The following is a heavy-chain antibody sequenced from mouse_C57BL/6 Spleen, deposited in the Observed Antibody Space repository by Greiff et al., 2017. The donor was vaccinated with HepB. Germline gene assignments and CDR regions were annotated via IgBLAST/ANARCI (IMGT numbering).Heavy chain of an antibody. CDR1: GYTFTSYW. J-gene: IGHJ2*01. V-gene: IGHV1-50*01. CDR2: IDPSDSYT. D-gene: IGHD2-4*01. Sequence: VQLQQPGAELVKPGASVKLSCKASGYTFTSYWMQWVKQRPGQGLEWIGEIDPSDSYTNYNQKFKGKATLTVDTSSSTAYMQLSSLTSEDSAVYYCARQPSNYDYEDYWGQGTTLTVSS. CDR3: ARQPSNYDYEDY.